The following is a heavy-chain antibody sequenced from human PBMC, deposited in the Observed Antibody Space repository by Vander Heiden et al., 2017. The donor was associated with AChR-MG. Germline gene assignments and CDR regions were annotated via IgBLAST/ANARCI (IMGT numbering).Heavy chain of an antibody. J-gene: IGHJ6*03. D-gene: IGHD3-3*01. Sequence: QVQLVESGGGVVQPGRSLRLSCAASGFTFSSYAMHWVRQAPGKGLEWVAVISYDGSNKYYADSVKGRFTISRDNSKNTLYLQMNSLRAEDTAVYYCARAARSGYYIYYYYYMDVWGKGTTVTVSS. CDR2: ISYDGSNK. V-gene: IGHV3-30-3*01. CDR1: GFTFSSYA. CDR3: ARAARSGYYIYYYYYMDV.